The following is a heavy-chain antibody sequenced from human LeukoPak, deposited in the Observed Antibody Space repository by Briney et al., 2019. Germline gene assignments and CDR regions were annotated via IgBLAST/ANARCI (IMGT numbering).Heavy chain of an antibody. CDR2: IYYSGST. CDR1: GGSISSYC. Sequence: SETLSLTCTVSGGSISSYCWSWIRQPPGKGLEWIGYIYYSGSTNYNPSLKSRVTISVDTSKNQFSLKLSSVTAADTAVYYCAREDYCSGGSCYPSGMDVWGQGTTVTVSS. J-gene: IGHJ6*02. CDR3: AREDYCSGGSCYPSGMDV. D-gene: IGHD2-15*01. V-gene: IGHV4-59*01.